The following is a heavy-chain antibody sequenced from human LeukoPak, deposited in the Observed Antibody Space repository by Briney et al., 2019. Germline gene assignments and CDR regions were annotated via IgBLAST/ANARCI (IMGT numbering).Heavy chain of an antibody. CDR3: ASSSGWYLSSDY. Sequence: GGSLRLSCAASGFTFRTYGMHWVRQAPGKGLEWVAIIWYDGSDKYHADSVKGRFTISRDNSKNMLYLQMNSLRAEDTAVYYCASSSGWYLSSDYWGQGTLVTVSS. J-gene: IGHJ4*02. D-gene: IGHD6-19*01. V-gene: IGHV3-33*01. CDR2: IWYDGSDK. CDR1: GFTFRTYG.